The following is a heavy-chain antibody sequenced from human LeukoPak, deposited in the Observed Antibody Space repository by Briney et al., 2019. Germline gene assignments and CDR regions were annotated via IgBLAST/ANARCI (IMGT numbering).Heavy chain of an antibody. J-gene: IGHJ4*02. CDR2: INPNSGGT. Sequence: GASVKVSCKASGGTFSSYYMHWVRQAPGQGLEWMGWINPNSGGTNYAQKFQGRVTMTRDTSISTAYMELSRLRSDDTAVYYCARGLRGGSSSYYFDYWGQGTLVTVSS. CDR1: GGTFSSYY. V-gene: IGHV1-2*02. CDR3: ARGLRGGSSSYYFDY. D-gene: IGHD6-6*01.